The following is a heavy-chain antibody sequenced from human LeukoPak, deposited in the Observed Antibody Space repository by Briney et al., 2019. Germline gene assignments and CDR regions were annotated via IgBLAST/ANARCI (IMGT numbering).Heavy chain of an antibody. CDR1: GYTFTGYY. J-gene: IGHJ4*02. CDR2: INPNSGGT. Sequence: ASVKVSCKASGYTFTGYYMHWVRQAPGQGLEWMGWINPNSGGTNYAQKFQGRVTMTRDTSISTAYMELSRLRSDDTAVYYCARAPYSSGYYYFDYWGQGTLVTVSS. D-gene: IGHD3-22*01. CDR3: ARAPYSSGYYYFDY. V-gene: IGHV1-2*02.